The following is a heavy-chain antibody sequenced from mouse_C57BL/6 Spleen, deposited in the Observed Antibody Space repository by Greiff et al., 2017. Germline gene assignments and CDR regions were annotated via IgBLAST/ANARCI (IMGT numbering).Heavy chain of an antibody. Sequence: QVQLKQSGAELAKPGASVKLSCQASGYTFTSYWMHWVKQRPGQGLEWIGYINPSSGYTKYNHKFKDKATLTANKSSSSAYMQLSSLTYEDSAVYYCANSMITSYYYAMDYWGQGTSVTVSS. CDR2: INPSSGYT. V-gene: IGHV1-7*01. D-gene: IGHD2-4*01. CDR1: GYTFTSYW. CDR3: ANSMITSYYYAMDY. J-gene: IGHJ4*01.